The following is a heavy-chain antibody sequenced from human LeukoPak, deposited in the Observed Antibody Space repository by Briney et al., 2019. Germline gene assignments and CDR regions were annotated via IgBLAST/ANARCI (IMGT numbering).Heavy chain of an antibody. CDR1: GGSISSGGHY. Sequence: SQTLSLTCTVSGGSISSGGHYWSWIRQHPGKGLEWIGYIYYSGTTYYNPSLKSRVSISLYTSKNQFSLNLSSVTAADTAVYYCARSGTVTTWNYWGQGTLVTVSS. J-gene: IGHJ4*02. CDR2: IYYSGTT. D-gene: IGHD4-17*01. V-gene: IGHV4-31*03. CDR3: ARSGTVTTWNY.